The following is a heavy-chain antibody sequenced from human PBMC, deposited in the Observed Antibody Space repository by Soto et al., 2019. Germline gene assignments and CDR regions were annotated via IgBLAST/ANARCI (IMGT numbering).Heavy chain of an antibody. CDR3: ARDGAWDLYFDY. Sequence: QVQLQESGPGLVKPSRNLSLTCAVSMGSISSSNWWSWVRQPPGKGLEWIGEIYHSGSTNSNPSLKSRVTISVDKSKNQFSLKLSSVTAADTAVYYCARDGAWDLYFDYWGQGTLVTVSS. V-gene: IGHV4-4*02. CDR1: MGSISSSNW. D-gene: IGHD1-26*01. CDR2: IYHSGST. J-gene: IGHJ4*02.